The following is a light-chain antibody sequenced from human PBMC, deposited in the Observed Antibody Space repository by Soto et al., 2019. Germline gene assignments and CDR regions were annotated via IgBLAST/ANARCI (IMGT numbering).Light chain of an antibody. J-gene: IGKJ1*01. V-gene: IGKV3-15*01. CDR1: QSLSDN. Sequence: IVMTQSPDILAVSPGETVTLSCRASQSLSDNLAWYQQKPGQAPRLLIFRASSRASGVPARFSGGGSGTEFTLTISTLQSEDFAVYYCQQYGTWSRWMCGHGTKVDIK. CDR3: QQYGTWSRWM. CDR2: RAS.